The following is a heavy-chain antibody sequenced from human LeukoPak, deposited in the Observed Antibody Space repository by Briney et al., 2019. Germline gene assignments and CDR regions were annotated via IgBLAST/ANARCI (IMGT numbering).Heavy chain of an antibody. V-gene: IGHV3-53*01. CDR2: IYSGGST. J-gene: IGHJ4*02. CDR1: GFTVSSNY. Sequence: PGGSLRLSCAASGFTVSSNYMSWVRQAPGKGLEWVSVIYSGGSTYYADSVKGRFTISRDNSKNPLYLQMNSLRAEDTAVYYCARGPATGYFDYWGQGTLVTVSS. D-gene: IGHD3-10*01. CDR3: ARGPATGYFDY.